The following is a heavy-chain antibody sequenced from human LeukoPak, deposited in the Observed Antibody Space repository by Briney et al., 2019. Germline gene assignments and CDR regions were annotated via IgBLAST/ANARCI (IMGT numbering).Heavy chain of an antibody. CDR2: IVVGSGNT. D-gene: IGHD1-26*01. CDR3: AADRISVGATQNYYYYGMDV. Sequence: SVTVFCKASGFTFTSSAVQWLRQARGQRLDWIGWIVVGSGNTNYAQKFQERVTITRDMSTSTAYMELSSLRSEDTAVYYCAADRISVGATQNYYYYGMDVWGQGTTVTVSS. J-gene: IGHJ6*02. CDR1: GFTFTSSA. V-gene: IGHV1-58*01.